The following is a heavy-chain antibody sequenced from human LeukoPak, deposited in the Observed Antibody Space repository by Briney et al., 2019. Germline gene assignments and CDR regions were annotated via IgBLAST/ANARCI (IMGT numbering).Heavy chain of an antibody. V-gene: IGHV3-48*03. CDR3: ARNLLGWELHYFDY. D-gene: IGHD1-26*01. CDR2: ISSSGSTI. Sequence: GGSLRLSCAASGFTFSSYEMNWVRQAPGKGLEWVSYISSSGSTIYYADSVKGRFTISRDNAKNSLYLQMDSLRAEDTAVYYCARNLLGWELHYFDYWGQGTLVTVSS. J-gene: IGHJ4*02. CDR1: GFTFSSYE.